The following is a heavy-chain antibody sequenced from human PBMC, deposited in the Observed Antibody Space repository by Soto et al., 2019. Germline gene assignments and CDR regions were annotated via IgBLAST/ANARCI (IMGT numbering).Heavy chain of an antibody. J-gene: IGHJ4*02. CDR3: ARVVWGQYGESDY. CDR2: ISSSSSYI. V-gene: IGHV3-21*01. Sequence: EVQLVESGGGLVKPGGSLRLSCAASGFTFSSYSMNWVRQAPGKGLEWVSSISSSSSYIYYADSVKGRFTISRDNAKNSLYLQMNSLRAEDTAVYYCARVVWGQYGESDYWGQGTLVTVSS. D-gene: IGHD4-17*01. CDR1: GFTFSSYS.